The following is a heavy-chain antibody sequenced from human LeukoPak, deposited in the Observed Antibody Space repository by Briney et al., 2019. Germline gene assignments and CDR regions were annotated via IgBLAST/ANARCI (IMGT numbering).Heavy chain of an antibody. CDR2: IYYSGST. Sequence: PSQTLSLTCTVSGGSISSGDYYWSWIRQPPGKGLEWIGYIYYSGSTYYNPSLKSRVTISVDTSKNQFSLKLSSVTAADTAVYYCARVVPRGYGGNPIGVFDIWGQGTMVTVSS. J-gene: IGHJ3*02. CDR3: ARVVPRGYGGNPIGVFDI. CDR1: GGSISSGDYY. D-gene: IGHD4-23*01. V-gene: IGHV4-30-4*01.